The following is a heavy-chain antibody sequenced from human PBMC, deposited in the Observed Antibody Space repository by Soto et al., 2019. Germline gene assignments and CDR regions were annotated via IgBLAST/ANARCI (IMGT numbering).Heavy chain of an antibody. Sequence: SXTLSLTCTVSGGSISSYYRSWIRQPPVNGLEWIGYIYYSGSTNYNPSLKGRVTISVDTSKNQFSLKLSSVTAADTAVYYCAREILGYCSGGSCSNWFDPWGQGTLVTVSS. CDR1: GGSISSYY. CDR3: AREILGYCSGGSCSNWFDP. J-gene: IGHJ5*02. CDR2: IYYSGST. D-gene: IGHD2-15*01. V-gene: IGHV4-59*01.